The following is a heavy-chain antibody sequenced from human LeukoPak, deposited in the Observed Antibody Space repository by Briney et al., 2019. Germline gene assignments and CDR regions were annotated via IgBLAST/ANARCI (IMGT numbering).Heavy chain of an antibody. CDR3: AGLSHRGV. CDR2: NYIRGST. V-gene: IGHV3-66*04. J-gene: IGHJ6*02. CDR1: GFTVSNNY. Sequence: GGPLRLSCAAPGFTVSNNYMSWVGQAPGEELEWLAFNYIRGSTYYADFVKGRFTISRDNSKNTLYLQMSSLRAEDTAVYNCAGLSHRGVWGQGTTVTVSS.